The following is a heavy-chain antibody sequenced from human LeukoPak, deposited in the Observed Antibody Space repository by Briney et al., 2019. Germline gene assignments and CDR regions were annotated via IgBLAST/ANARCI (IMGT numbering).Heavy chain of an antibody. J-gene: IGHJ4*02. CDR3: ARAVAGTYFDL. CDR1: GNYW. Sequence: PGGSLRLSCAASGNYWMHWVRQATGKGLEWVSVIGIAGDTYYPGSVKGRFTISRENAKNSFYLQMNNLRAGDTAVYYCARAVAGTYFDLWGQGTLVTVSS. V-gene: IGHV3-13*01. CDR2: IGIAGDT. D-gene: IGHD6-19*01.